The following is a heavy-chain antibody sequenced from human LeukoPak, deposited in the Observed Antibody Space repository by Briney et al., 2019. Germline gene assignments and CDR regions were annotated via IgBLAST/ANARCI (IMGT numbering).Heavy chain of an antibody. CDR1: GYTFTDYY. CDR2: IHPSGAST. CDR3: SRVATGEPPYFDY. J-gene: IGHJ4*02. Sequence: ASVKVSCKASGYTFTDYYMHWVRQAPGQGLEWMGRIHPSGASTSYAQKFQGRVTMTRDTSTSTVYMELSNVTSEDTAVYYCSRVATGEPPYFDYWGQGTLVTVSS. V-gene: IGHV1-46*03. D-gene: IGHD7-27*01.